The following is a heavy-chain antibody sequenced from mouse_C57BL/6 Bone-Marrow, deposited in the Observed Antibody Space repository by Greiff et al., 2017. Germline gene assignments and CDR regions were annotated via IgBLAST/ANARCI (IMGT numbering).Heavy chain of an antibody. Sequence: DVKLVESGGGLVQPGESLKLSCESNEYEFPSHDMSWVRKTPEKRLELVAAITSDGGSTYYPDTMERRFIISRDNTKKTLYLQMSSLRSEDTALYYCARRPFTTVVADYAMDYWGQGTSVTVSS. D-gene: IGHD1-1*01. J-gene: IGHJ4*01. V-gene: IGHV5-2*03. CDR2: ITSDGGST. CDR3: ARRPFTTVVADYAMDY. CDR1: EYEFPSHD.